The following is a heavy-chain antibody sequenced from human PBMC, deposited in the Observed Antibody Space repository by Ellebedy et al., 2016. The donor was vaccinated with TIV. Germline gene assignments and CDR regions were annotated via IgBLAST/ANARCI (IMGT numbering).Heavy chain of an antibody. V-gene: IGHV1-8*01. CDR1: GYTFTTYD. J-gene: IGHJ4*02. Sequence: ASVKVSXKASGYTFTTYDINWFRQPTGRGLAWMGWMNPSSGNIGCAQKFQGRVSMTRDNSINTAYMELSHLVPEDTAVYYCARAPLGGYSYGYWGQGTPVTVSS. CDR3: ARAPLGGYSYGY. CDR2: MNPSSGNI. D-gene: IGHD5-18*01.